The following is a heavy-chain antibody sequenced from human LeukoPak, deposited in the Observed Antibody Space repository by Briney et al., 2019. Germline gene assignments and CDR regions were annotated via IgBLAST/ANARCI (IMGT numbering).Heavy chain of an antibody. D-gene: IGHD4-17*01. Sequence: SGTLSLTCTVSGGSLSSYYWSWIRQPAGKGLEWIGRIYTSGSTKYNPSLKSRVTISVDKSKNQFSLKVSSVTAADTAVYYCARGDPTVTSIWFDPWGQGTLVTVSP. CDR1: GGSLSSYY. J-gene: IGHJ5*02. CDR2: IYTSGST. V-gene: IGHV4-4*07. CDR3: ARGDPTVTSIWFDP.